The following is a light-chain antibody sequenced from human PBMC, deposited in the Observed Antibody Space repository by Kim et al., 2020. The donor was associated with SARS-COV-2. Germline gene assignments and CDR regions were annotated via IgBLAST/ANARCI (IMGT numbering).Light chain of an antibody. V-gene: IGLV2-8*01. CDR3: SSYAGSKNYV. J-gene: IGLJ1*01. Sequence: GQSVTISCTGTSNDVGGYNYVSWYQQHPGKAPKLMIYEVSKRPSGVPDRFSGSTSGNTASLTVSGLQAEDEADYYCSSYAGSKNYVFGTGTKVTVL. CDR2: EVS. CDR1: SNDVGGYNY.